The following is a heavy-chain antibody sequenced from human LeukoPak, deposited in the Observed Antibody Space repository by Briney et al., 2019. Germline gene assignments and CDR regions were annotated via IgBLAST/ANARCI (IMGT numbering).Heavy chain of an antibody. Sequence: ASVKVSCTVSGYTLTELSLHWVRQAPGKGLEWMGSFDPGDGETIYAQKFQGRVTMTEDSSTDTAYLELSSLRSEDTAVYYCATGDPYQLLEDWGQGTLVSVSS. CDR3: ATGDPYQLLED. V-gene: IGHV1-24*01. D-gene: IGHD2-2*01. J-gene: IGHJ4*02. CDR1: GYTLTELS. CDR2: FDPGDGET.